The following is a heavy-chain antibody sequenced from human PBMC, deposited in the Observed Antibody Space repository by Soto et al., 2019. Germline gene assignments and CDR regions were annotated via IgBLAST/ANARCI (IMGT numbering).Heavy chain of an antibody. CDR2: IRSKANNYAT. J-gene: IGHJ3*02. Sequence: EVQLVESGGGLVQPGGSLKLSCAASGFTFSGSAMHWVRQASGKGLEWVGRIRSKANNYATAYAASVKGRFTISRDDSKNTAYLQMNSLKTEDTAVYYCTREADYYDSSGYYYSDAFAIWGQGIMVTVSS. CDR1: GFTFSGSA. D-gene: IGHD3-22*01. V-gene: IGHV3-73*02. CDR3: TREADYYDSSGYYYSDAFAI.